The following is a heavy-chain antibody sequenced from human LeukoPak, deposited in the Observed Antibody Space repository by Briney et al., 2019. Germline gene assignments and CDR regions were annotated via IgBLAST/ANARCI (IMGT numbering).Heavy chain of an antibody. Sequence: ASVKVSCKASGYTFTSYFMHWVRQAPGQGLEWMGIINPSCGSTSYAQKFQGRVTMTRDTSTSTVYMELSSLRSEDTAVYYCARDRGAMSYLRFLAETGGWFDPWGQGTLVTVSS. J-gene: IGHJ5*02. CDR2: INPSCGST. D-gene: IGHD3-3*01. V-gene: IGHV1-46*01. CDR1: GYTFTSYF. CDR3: ARDRGAMSYLRFLAETGGWFDP.